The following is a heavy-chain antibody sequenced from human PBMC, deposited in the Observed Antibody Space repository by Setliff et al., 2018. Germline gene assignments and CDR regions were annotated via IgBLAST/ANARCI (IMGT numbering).Heavy chain of an antibody. CDR2: TIPSFGST. D-gene: IGHD5-18*01. V-gene: IGHV1-69*05. CDR3: AREGVDTRSSTDYRYYMDV. CDR1: GYSFTSYG. Sequence: SVKVSCKASGYSFTSYGITWVRQAPGQGLEWMGGTIPSFGSTNYAQKFQDRVTIITDESTSTAYMELRGLRTEDTAVYYCAREGVDTRSSTDYRYYMDVWGKGTTVTVSS. J-gene: IGHJ6*03.